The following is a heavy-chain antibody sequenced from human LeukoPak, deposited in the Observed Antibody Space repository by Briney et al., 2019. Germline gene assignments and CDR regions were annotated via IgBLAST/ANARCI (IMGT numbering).Heavy chain of an antibody. Sequence: PGGSLRLSCAASGFSFSSYAMSWVRQAPGKGLEWVSTISGSGDSTYYADPVNGRFSISRDDSKNTLFLQMNSLRAEDTAVYYCARGCSSRRCYIEYWGQGTLVTVSS. D-gene: IGHD2-2*01. V-gene: IGHV3-23*01. CDR2: ISGSGDST. CDR1: GFSFSSYA. J-gene: IGHJ4*02. CDR3: ARGCSSRRCYIEY.